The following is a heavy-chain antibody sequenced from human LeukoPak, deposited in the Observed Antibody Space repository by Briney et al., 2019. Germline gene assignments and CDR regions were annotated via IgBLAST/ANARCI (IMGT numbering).Heavy chain of an antibody. J-gene: IGHJ4*02. CDR3: ARIEGLAAKMGD. V-gene: IGHV3-48*01. CDR1: GFTFSRYS. Sequence: GGSLRLSCAASGFTFSRYSMNWVRQAPGKGLEWISYISSSSSTIYYADSVKGRFTISRDNAKNSLYLQMNSLRAEDTAVYYCARIEGLAAKMGDWGQGTLVTVSS. D-gene: IGHD6-25*01. CDR2: ISSSSSTI.